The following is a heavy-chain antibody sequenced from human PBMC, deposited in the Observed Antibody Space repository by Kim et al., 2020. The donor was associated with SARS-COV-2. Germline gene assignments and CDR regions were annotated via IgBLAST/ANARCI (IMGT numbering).Heavy chain of an antibody. CDR2: T. J-gene: IGHJ4*02. D-gene: IGHD4-17*01. Sequence: TQYGQKVQGRVIMTTDKSTNTAYMELWSLRSDDTAMYYCARGAYGDVSFDYWGQGTLVTVSS. CDR3: ARGAYGDVSFDY. V-gene: IGHV1-18*01.